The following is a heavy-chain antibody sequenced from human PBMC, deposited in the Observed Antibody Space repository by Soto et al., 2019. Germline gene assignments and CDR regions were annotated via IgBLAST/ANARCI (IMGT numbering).Heavy chain of an antibody. J-gene: IGHJ4*02. CDR1: GFTFSSYG. CDR2: ISYDGSNK. V-gene: IGHV3-30*18. CDR3: AKDYQYYDSSGPQGDPIGTFFDY. Sequence: QVQLVESGGGVVQPGRSLRLSCAASGFTFSSYGMHWVRQAPGKGLEWVAVISYDGSNKYYADSVKGRFTISRDNSKNTLYLQRNSLRAEDTAVYYCAKDYQYYDSSGPQGDPIGTFFDYWGQGTLVTVSS. D-gene: IGHD3-22*01.